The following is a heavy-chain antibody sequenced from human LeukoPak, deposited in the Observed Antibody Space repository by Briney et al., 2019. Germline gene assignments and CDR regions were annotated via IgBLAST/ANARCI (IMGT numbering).Heavy chain of an antibody. Sequence: ASVKVSCKASGYTFTSYYMHWVRQAPGQGLEWRGWINPNSGGTNYAQKFQGRVTMTRDTSISTAYMELSRLRSDDTAVYYCARDRGQQWLVPGALGYWGQGTLVTVSS. CDR1: GYTFTSYY. CDR2: INPNSGGT. J-gene: IGHJ4*02. V-gene: IGHV1-2*02. D-gene: IGHD6-19*01. CDR3: ARDRGQQWLVPGALGY.